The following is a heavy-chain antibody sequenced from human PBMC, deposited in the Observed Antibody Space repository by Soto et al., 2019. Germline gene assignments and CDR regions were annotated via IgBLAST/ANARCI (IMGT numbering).Heavy chain of an antibody. CDR3: ARVRLRSYFDY. CDR1: GGSFSGYY. J-gene: IGHJ4*02. CDR2: INHSGST. Sequence: PEETLSLTSAVDGGSFSGYYWSWIRQPPGEGLEWIGEINHSGSTNYNPSLKSRVTISVDTSKNQFSLKLSSVTAADTAVYYCARVRLRSYFDYWGQGTLVTVSS. V-gene: IGHV4-34*01.